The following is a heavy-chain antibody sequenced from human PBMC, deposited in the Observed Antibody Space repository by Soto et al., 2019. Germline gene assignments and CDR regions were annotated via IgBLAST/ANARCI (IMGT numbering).Heavy chain of an antibody. Sequence: SVKVSCKASGGTFSSYAISWVRQAPGQGLEWMGGIIPIFGTANYAQKFQGRVTITADESTSTAYMELSSLRSEDTAVYYCARLEMATIRTVDWRQGTLVTVSS. V-gene: IGHV1-69*13. J-gene: IGHJ4*02. CDR2: IIPIFGTA. CDR1: GGTFSSYA. CDR3: ARLEMATIRTVD. D-gene: IGHD5-12*01.